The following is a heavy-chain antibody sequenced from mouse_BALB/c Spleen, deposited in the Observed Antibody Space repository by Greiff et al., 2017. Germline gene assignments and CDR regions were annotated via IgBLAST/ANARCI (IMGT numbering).Heavy chain of an antibody. D-gene: IGHD1-1*01. CDR1: GDSITSGY. Sequence: EVQLQESGPSLVKPSQTLSLTCSVTGDSITSGYWNWIRKFPGNKLEYMGYISYSGSTYYNPSLKSRISITRDTSKNQYYLQLNSVTTEDTATYYGARHYGSRDWYFDVWGAGTTVTVSS. V-gene: IGHV3-8*02. J-gene: IGHJ1*01. CDR3: ARHYGSRDWYFDV. CDR2: ISYSGST.